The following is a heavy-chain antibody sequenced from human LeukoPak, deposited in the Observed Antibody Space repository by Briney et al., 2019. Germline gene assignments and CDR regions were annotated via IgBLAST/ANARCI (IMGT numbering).Heavy chain of an antibody. D-gene: IGHD1-26*01. CDR3: ARGKWEPLDY. Sequence: PGGSLRLSCTASGFTFSSYEMNWVRQAPGKGLEWVSYITSSASTIYYADSVKGRFTISRDSAKNSLFLQMNSLRAEDTAVYYCARGKWEPLDYWGQGTLVTVSS. CDR1: GFTFSSYE. V-gene: IGHV3-48*03. J-gene: IGHJ4*02. CDR2: ITSSASTI.